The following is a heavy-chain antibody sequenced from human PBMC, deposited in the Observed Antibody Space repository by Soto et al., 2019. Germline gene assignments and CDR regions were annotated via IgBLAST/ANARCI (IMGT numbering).Heavy chain of an antibody. D-gene: IGHD4-17*01. Sequence: GGSLRLSCAASGFTFSTYSMNWVRQAPGKGLEWVSSISSGSRDIYYADSVKGRFAISRDNAKNSLYLQMNSLRVEDTAVYYCTTTTVTSDFHFWGLGALVTVS. J-gene: IGHJ4*02. CDR2: ISSGSRDI. V-gene: IGHV3-21*01. CDR1: GFTFSTYS. CDR3: TTTTVTSDFHF.